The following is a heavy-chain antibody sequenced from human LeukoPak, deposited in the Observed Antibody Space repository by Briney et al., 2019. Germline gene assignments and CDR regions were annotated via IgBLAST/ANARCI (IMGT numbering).Heavy chain of an antibody. Sequence: GGSLRLSCAASGFMFSSYEMNWVRQAPGKGLEWVSYIRSRGGTIYYADSVKGRFTISRDNAKNSLYLQMNSLRAEDTAVYYCARDFGRWFLDYWGQGTLVTVSS. CDR2: IRSRGGTI. J-gene: IGHJ4*02. V-gene: IGHV3-48*03. D-gene: IGHD4-23*01. CDR3: ARDFGRWFLDY. CDR1: GFMFSSYE.